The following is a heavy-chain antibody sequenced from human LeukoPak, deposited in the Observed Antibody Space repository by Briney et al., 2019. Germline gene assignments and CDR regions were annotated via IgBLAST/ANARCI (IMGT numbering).Heavy chain of an antibody. CDR2: ISYDGTSK. CDR1: GFTFSTYL. J-gene: IGHJ4*02. Sequence: PGGSLRLSCAASGFTFSTYLMHWVRQAPGKGLEWVAFISYDGTSKYYADSVKGRFTISRDNSKNTLYLQMNSLRAEDTAVYYCARVEQWLGNYFDYWGQGTLVTVSS. V-gene: IGHV3-30*04. CDR3: ARVEQWLGNYFDY. D-gene: IGHD6-19*01.